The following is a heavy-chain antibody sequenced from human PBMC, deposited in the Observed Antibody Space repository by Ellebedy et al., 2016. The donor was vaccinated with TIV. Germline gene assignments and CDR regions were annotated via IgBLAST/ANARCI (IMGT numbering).Heavy chain of an antibody. CDR2: IYYSGST. CDR3: ARDGQLDATWSWYFDL. Sequence: SETLSLXCTVSGGSVSSGSHYWIWLRQPPGKGLEWIGYIYYSGSTNYNPSLKSRVTISVDTSKNQFSLKLSSVTAADTAVYYCARDGQLDATWSWYFDLWGRGTLVTVSS. CDR1: GGSVSSGSHY. J-gene: IGHJ2*01. D-gene: IGHD6-6*01. V-gene: IGHV4-61*01.